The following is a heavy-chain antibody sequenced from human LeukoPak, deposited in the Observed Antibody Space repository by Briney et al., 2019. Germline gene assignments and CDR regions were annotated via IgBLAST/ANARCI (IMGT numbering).Heavy chain of an antibody. CDR3: ARRYCSGGSCYYFDY. V-gene: IGHV4-34*01. Sequence: SQTLSLTCAVYGGSSSGYYWSWIRQPPGKGLEWIGEINHSGSTNYNPSLKSRVTISVDTSKNQFSLKLSSVTAADTAVYYCARRYCSGGSCYYFDYWGQGTLVTVSS. CDR2: INHSGST. D-gene: IGHD2-15*01. J-gene: IGHJ4*02. CDR1: GGSSSGYY.